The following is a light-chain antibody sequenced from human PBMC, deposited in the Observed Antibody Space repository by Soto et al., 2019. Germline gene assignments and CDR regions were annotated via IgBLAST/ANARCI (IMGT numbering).Light chain of an antibody. CDR2: NAS. CDR3: QQYNRWWT. CDR1: QSISSW. Sequence: DIQMTQSPSTLSSSVGDRVTITCRASQSISSWLAWYQQKPGKAPKLLIYNASSIESGLPARFSGSGSGTEFTHTISSLQPDDFATYHCQQYNRWWTFGQGTKLQIK. J-gene: IGKJ2*02. V-gene: IGKV1-5*03.